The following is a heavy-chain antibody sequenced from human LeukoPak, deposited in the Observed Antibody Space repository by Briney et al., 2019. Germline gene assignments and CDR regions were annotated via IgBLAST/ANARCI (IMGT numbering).Heavy chain of an antibody. CDR3: ARGSGSSSWHFDY. J-gene: IGHJ4*02. D-gene: IGHD6-13*01. CDR1: GFTFSSYA. Sequence: PGGSLRLSCAASGFTFSSYAMSWVRQAPGKGLEWVSAISGSGGSTYYADSVKGRFTISRDNSKNTLYLQMNSLRAEDTAVYYCARGSGSSSWHFDYWGQGTLVTVSS. CDR2: ISGSGGST. V-gene: IGHV3-23*01.